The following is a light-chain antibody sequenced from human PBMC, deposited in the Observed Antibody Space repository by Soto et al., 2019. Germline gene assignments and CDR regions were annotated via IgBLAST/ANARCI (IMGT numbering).Light chain of an antibody. CDR3: QQYNDWPLT. CDR2: GAS. J-gene: IGKJ4*01. V-gene: IGKV3-15*01. CDR1: QSINNN. Sequence: EIVMTQSPATLSVSPGERATLSCRASQSINNNLAWYQQKRGQVPRLLIYGASSRATGPPDRFSGSGSGTGFTLTISSLQSEDFAIYYCQQYNDWPLTFGGGTKVEIK.